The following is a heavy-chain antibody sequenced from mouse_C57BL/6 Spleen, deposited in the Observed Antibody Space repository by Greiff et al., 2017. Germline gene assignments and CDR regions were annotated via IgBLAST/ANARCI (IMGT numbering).Heavy chain of an antibody. D-gene: IGHD2-3*01. CDR3: ARRIYDGYPYAMDY. J-gene: IGHJ4*01. V-gene: IGHV1-82*01. CDR1: GYAFSSSW. Sequence: VQLQQSGPELVKPGASVKISCKASGYAFSSSWMNWVKQRPGKGLEWIGRIYPGDGDTNYNGKFKGKATLTADKSSSTAYMQLSSLTSEDSAVYFCARRIYDGYPYAMDYWGQGTSVTVSS. CDR2: IYPGDGDT.